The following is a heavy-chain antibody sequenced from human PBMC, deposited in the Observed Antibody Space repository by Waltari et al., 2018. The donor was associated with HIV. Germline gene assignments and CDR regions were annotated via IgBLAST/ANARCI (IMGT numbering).Heavy chain of an antibody. CDR3: VGGPPCSGGTCYTLFDY. CDR1: GYNFTSYA. J-gene: IGHJ4*02. CDR2: VKVGKGNT. V-gene: IGHV1-3*01. Sequence: QVQLVQSGAELKKPGASVTLSCKTSGYNFTSYAIHWVRQAPGQRPEWMAWVKVGKGNTKDSRRIQNRVTVTRDESAGTAYMALSSLTSEETAVNYCVGGPPCSGGTCYTLFDYWGQGTLV. D-gene: IGHD2-15*01.